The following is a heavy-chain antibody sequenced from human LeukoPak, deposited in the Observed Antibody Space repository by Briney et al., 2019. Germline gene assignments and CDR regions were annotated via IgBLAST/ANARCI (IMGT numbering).Heavy chain of an antibody. D-gene: IGHD2-15*01. V-gene: IGHV3-30*03. CDR1: GFTFSSYG. CDR2: ISYDGNNK. Sequence: GRSLRLSCAASGFTFSSYGMHWVRQAPGKGLEWVAVISYDGNNKYYADSVKGRFTISRDNSKNTLYLQMNSLRAEDTAVYYCVRESIGFDYWGQGTLVTVSS. CDR3: VRESIGFDY. J-gene: IGHJ4*02.